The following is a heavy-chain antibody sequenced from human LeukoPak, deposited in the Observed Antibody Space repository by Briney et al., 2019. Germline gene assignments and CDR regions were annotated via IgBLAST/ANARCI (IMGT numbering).Heavy chain of an antibody. CDR1: GFTFSSYS. CDR2: ISSSSSYI. J-gene: IGHJ3*02. Sequence: PGGSLRLSCAASGFTFSSYSMNWVRQAPGKGLEWVSSISSSSSYIYYADSVKGRFTISRDNAKNSLYLQMNSLRAEDTAVYYCARDRSVYYDSSGYYSHAFDIWGQGTMVTVSS. V-gene: IGHV3-21*01. CDR3: ARDRSVYYDSSGYYSHAFDI. D-gene: IGHD3-22*01.